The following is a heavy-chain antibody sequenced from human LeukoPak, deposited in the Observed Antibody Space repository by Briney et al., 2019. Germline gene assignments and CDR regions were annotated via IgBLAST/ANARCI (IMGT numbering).Heavy chain of an antibody. D-gene: IGHD4-17*01. CDR1: GDSINSSSYY. CDR2: IYYSGST. CDR3: ARRPGDYDPYYFDY. V-gene: IGHV4-39*01. Sequence: SETLSLTCTVSGDSINSSSYYWGWIRQPPGKGLEWIGSIYYSGSTYYNPSLKSRVTISVDTSKNQFSLKLSSVTAADTAVYYCARRPGDYDPYYFDYWGQGTLVTVSS. J-gene: IGHJ4*02.